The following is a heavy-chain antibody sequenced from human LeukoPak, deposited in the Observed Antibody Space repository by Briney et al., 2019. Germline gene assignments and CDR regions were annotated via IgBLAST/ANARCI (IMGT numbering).Heavy chain of an antibody. CDR1: GDTFSYQY. D-gene: IGHD6-13*01. Sequence: ASVKVSCKASGDTFSYQYIHWVRQAPGQGLELMGINNPRGVSTNYSQKFRDRVTMTRDASTSTVYMELSSLKSDDTAVYYCARVTSSSWYSYFDYWGQGTLVIVSS. J-gene: IGHJ4*02. CDR3: ARVTSSSWYSYFDY. V-gene: IGHV1-46*01. CDR2: NNPRGVST.